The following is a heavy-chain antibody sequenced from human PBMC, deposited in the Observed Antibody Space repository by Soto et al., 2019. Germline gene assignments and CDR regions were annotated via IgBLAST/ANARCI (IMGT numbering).Heavy chain of an antibody. J-gene: IGHJ4*02. CDR3: ARSIVVVTALDY. CDR1: GYTFTSYA. D-gene: IGHD2-21*02. Sequence: QVQLVQSGAEEKKPGASVKVSCKASGYTFTSYAMHWVRQAPGQRLEWMGWINAGNGNTKYSQKFQGRVTITRDTSASTSYRELIILRSAETAVYYCARSIVVVTALDYWGQGTLVTVSS. CDR2: INAGNGNT. V-gene: IGHV1-3*05.